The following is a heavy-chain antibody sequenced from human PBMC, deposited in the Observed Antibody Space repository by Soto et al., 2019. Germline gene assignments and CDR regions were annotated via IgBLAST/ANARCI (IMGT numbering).Heavy chain of an antibody. CDR2: TSASGGVT. V-gene: IGHV3-23*01. CDR3: AKDGASYSSGWYHFDY. Sequence: GGSLRLSCAASGFTFSAFAMHWVRQAPGKGLEWVSTTSASGGVTYYADSVKGRFTVSRDRSKNTVYLQMNRLRGEDTGVYYCAKDGASYSSGWYHFDYWGQGTLVTVSS. J-gene: IGHJ4*02. CDR1: GFTFSAFA. D-gene: IGHD6-19*01.